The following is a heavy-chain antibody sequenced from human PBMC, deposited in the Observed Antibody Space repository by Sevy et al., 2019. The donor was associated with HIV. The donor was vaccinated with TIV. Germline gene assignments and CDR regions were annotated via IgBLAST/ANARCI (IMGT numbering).Heavy chain of an antibody. Sequence: GESLKISCKGSGYSFTSYWIGWVRQMPGKGLEWMGIIYPGDSDTRYSPSFQGQVTISADKSISTAYLQGSSLKASDTAMYYCASPSIAVAGTGFEPYYYYGMDVWGQGTTVTVSS. CDR2: IYPGDSDT. V-gene: IGHV5-51*01. J-gene: IGHJ6*02. CDR3: ASPSIAVAGTGFEPYYYYGMDV. D-gene: IGHD6-19*01. CDR1: GYSFTSYW.